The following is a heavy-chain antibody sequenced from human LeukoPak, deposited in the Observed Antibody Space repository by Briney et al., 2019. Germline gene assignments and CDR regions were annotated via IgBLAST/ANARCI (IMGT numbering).Heavy chain of an antibody. Sequence: GGSLRLSCAASGFTVSSNYMSWVRQAPGKGLEWVSVIYSGGSTYYADPVKGRFTISRDNSKNTLYLQMNSLRAEDTAVYYCAREIMITFGGVIPTPYWGQGTLVTVSS. CDR3: AREIMITFGGVIPTPY. CDR1: GFTVSSNY. J-gene: IGHJ4*02. V-gene: IGHV3-66*02. CDR2: IYSGGST. D-gene: IGHD3-16*02.